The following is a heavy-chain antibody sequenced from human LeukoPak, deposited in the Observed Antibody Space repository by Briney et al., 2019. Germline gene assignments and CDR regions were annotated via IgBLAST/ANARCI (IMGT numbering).Heavy chain of an antibody. Sequence: GGSLRLSCTASGFPFSGNAMHWVRQAPGKGLEWVGVIFYDGNTVHYADSVKGRFTISRDNSKNTLYLQMDSLGTDDTAVYYCAREEEWELPDYWGQGTLVIVSS. J-gene: IGHJ4*02. CDR3: AREEEWELPDY. CDR1: GFPFSGNA. D-gene: IGHD1-26*01. CDR2: IFYDGNTV. V-gene: IGHV3-30-3*01.